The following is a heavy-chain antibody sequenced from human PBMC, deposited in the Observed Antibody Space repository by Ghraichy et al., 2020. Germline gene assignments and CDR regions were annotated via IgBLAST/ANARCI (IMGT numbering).Heavy chain of an antibody. CDR3: ARLGRNTNWFDP. J-gene: IGHJ5*02. CDR1: GGSISSRSYY. V-gene: IGHV4-39*01. Sequence: SCTVSGGSISSRSYYWGWIRQPPGKGLEWIGNIYDSGSTYYNSSLRSRLTISVDTSKNQFSLKLTSVTAADTAVYYCARLGRNTNWFDPWGQGTLVTVSS. D-gene: IGHD1-26*01. CDR2: IYDSGST.